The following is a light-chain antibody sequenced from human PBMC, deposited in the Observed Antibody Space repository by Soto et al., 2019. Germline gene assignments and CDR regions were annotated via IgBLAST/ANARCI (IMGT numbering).Light chain of an antibody. V-gene: IGLV1-44*01. CDR3: EAWDDSLNGVV. CDR1: SSNIGSNN. CDR2: SNN. J-gene: IGLJ2*01. Sequence: QPALTQTPSASGTPGQRVNISCSGSSSNIGSNNVNWYQQLPGTAPKLLIYSNNQRPSGVPDRFSGSKSGTSASLAISGLQSEDEADYYCEAWDDSLNGVVFGGGTQLTVL.